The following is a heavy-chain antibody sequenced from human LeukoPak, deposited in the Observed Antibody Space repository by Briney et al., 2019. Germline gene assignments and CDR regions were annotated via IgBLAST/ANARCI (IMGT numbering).Heavy chain of an antibody. D-gene: IGHD6-19*01. J-gene: IGHJ4*02. CDR2: MSYSGST. CDR1: GGSISSSTYF. CDR3: ARHLRVYTSGWFRGFTFDF. Sequence: PSETLSLTCTVSGGSISSSTYFWGWIRQPPGMGLEWIGTMSYSGSTYYNPSLKRRVSISVDTSKNQFSLRLSSVTAADTAVYYCARHLRVYTSGWFRGFTFDFWGQGTLVTVSS. V-gene: IGHV4-39*01.